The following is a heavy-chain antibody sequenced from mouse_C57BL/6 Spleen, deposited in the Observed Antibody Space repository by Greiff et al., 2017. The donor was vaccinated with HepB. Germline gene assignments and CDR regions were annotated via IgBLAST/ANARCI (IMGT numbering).Heavy chain of an antibody. CDR3: ARKFITTVVAPIDAMDY. CDR1: GFSLTSYG. V-gene: IGHV2-2*01. J-gene: IGHJ4*01. D-gene: IGHD1-1*01. CDR2: IWSGGST. Sequence: VQGVESGPGLVQPSQSLSITCTVSGFSLTSYGVHWVRQSPGKGLEWLGVIWSGGSTDYNAAFISRLSISKDNSKSQVFFKMNSLQADDTAIYYCARKFITTVVAPIDAMDYWGQGTSVTVSS.